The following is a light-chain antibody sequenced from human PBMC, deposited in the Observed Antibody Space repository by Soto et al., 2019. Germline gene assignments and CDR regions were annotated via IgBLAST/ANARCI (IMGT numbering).Light chain of an antibody. J-gene: IGLJ3*02. Sequence: QSVLTQPPSASGTPGQRVTISCSGSSSNIGSNYVYWYQQLPGTAPKLLIYRNNQRPSGVPDRFSGSKSGTSASLAISWLRSEDEADYYCAAWDDSLSGRGVFGGGTKLTVL. CDR1: SSNIGSNY. CDR3: AAWDDSLSGRGV. V-gene: IGLV1-47*01. CDR2: RNN.